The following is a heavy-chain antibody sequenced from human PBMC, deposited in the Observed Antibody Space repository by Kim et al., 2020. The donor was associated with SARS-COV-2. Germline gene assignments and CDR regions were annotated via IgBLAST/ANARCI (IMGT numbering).Heavy chain of an antibody. D-gene: IGHD3-3*01. V-gene: IGHV4-34*01. Sequence: SETLSLTCAVYGGSFSGYYWSWIRQPPGKGLEWIGEINHSGSTNYNPSLKSRVTISVDTSKNQFSLKLSSVTAADTAVYYCARDDFRRHWYFDLWGRGTLVTVSS. CDR3: ARDDFRRHWYFDL. J-gene: IGHJ2*01. CDR1: GGSFSGYY. CDR2: INHSGST.